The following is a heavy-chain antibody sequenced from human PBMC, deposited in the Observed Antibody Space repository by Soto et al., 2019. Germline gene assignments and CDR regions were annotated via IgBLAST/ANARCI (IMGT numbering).Heavy chain of an antibody. CDR1: GGSISSGAYC. J-gene: IGHJ5*02. CDR2: IYHRGTS. D-gene: IGHD2-15*01. Sequence: SETLSLTCTVSGGSISSGAYCWSWIRLPPGKRLEWIGYIYHRGTSHYNPSLKSRVTMSVDRSKNQFSLNLRSVTAADTAVYYCARTVDYGGSAGTNWFDPWGQGTLVTVSS. V-gene: IGHV4-30-2*01. CDR3: ARTVDYGGSAGTNWFDP.